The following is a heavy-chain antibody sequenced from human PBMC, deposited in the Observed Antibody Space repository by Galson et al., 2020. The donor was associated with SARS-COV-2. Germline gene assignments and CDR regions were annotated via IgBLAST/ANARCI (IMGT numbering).Heavy chain of an antibody. J-gene: IGHJ4*02. CDR2: IYPGDFDI. CDR1: GYSFSGYW. Sequence: KIGESLKISCKGYGYSFSGYWIGWVRQMPGQGLEWMGIIYPGDFDIRYSPSFQGQVTISADKSISTAYLQWSSLKASDTAIYYCARRQNYNYDSSGYKNYYYDSSGSPTPPDFWGQGTLVTVSS. D-gene: IGHD3-22*01. V-gene: IGHV5-51*01. CDR3: ARRQNYNYDSSGYKNYYYDSSGSPTPPDF.